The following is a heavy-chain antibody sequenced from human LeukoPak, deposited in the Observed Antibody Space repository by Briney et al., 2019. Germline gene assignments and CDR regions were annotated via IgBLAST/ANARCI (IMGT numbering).Heavy chain of an antibody. CDR2: ISAYNGNT. Sequence: ASVKVSCKASGYTFTSYGISWVRQAPGQGLEWMGWISAYNGNTNYAQKLQGRVTMTTDTSTSTAYMELRSLRSDDTAVYYCARSITMVRGVMRFDPWGQGTLVTVSS. CDR1: GYTFTSYG. CDR3: ARSITMVRGVMRFDP. V-gene: IGHV1-18*01. D-gene: IGHD3-10*01. J-gene: IGHJ5*02.